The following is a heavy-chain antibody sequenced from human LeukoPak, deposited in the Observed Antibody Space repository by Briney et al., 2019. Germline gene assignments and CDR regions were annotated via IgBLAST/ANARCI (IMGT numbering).Heavy chain of an antibody. Sequence: ASVKVSCKASGYTFTSYDIKWVRQATGQGLEWMGWMNPNSGNTGYAQKFQGRVTMTRNTSITTAYMELSSLSSEDTAVYYCARGVNGLLSVRVPWGQGTLVTVSS. CDR1: GYTFTSYD. V-gene: IGHV1-8*01. CDR3: ARGVNGLLSVRVP. CDR2: MNPNSGNT. D-gene: IGHD1-1*01. J-gene: IGHJ5*02.